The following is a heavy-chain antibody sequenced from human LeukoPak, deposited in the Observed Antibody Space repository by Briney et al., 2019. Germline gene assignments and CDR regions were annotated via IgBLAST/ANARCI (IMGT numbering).Heavy chain of an antibody. J-gene: IGHJ5*02. CDR2: IYYSGST. Sequence: SQTLSLTCTVSGGSISSGGYYWSWLRQHPGKGLEWIGYIYYSGSTYYNPSLKSRVTISVDTSKNQFSLKLSSVTAADTAVYYCAAYYYDSSGYYPTNWFDPWGQGTLVTVSS. V-gene: IGHV4-31*03. CDR3: AAYYYDSSGYYPTNWFDP. CDR1: GGSISSGGYY. D-gene: IGHD3-22*01.